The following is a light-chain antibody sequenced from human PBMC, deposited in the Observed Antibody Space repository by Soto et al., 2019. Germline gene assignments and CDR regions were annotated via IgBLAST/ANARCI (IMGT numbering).Light chain of an antibody. CDR2: SVT. CDR1: SSDVGGYNY. V-gene: IGLV2-14*01. CDR3: NSYTSSSTVV. Sequence: QSALTQPASVSGSPGQSITTSCTGTSSDVGGYNYVSWYQQHPGKAPKLMIYSVTNRPSGVSNRFSGSKSGNTASLTISGLQAEGGADYYCNSYTSSSTVVFGGGTKLTVL. J-gene: IGLJ2*01.